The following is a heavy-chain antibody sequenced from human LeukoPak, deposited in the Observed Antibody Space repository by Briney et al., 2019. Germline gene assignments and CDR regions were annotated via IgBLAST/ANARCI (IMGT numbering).Heavy chain of an antibody. CDR2: INHSGST. V-gene: IGHV4-34*01. Sequence: SSETLSLTCAVYGGSFSGYYWSWIRQPPGKGPEWIGEINHSGSTNYNPSLKSRVTISVDTSKNQFSLKLSSVTAADTAVYYCARDVEYSYGSDAFDIWGQGTMVTVSS. CDR3: ARDVEYSYGSDAFDI. D-gene: IGHD5-18*01. CDR1: GGSFSGYY. J-gene: IGHJ3*02.